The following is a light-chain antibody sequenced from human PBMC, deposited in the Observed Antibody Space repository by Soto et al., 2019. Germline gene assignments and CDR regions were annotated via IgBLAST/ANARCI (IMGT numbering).Light chain of an antibody. V-gene: IGLV1-44*01. CDR1: SSNIGSNS. J-gene: IGLJ3*02. Sequence: QAVVTQPPSASGTPGQRVTISCSGSSSNIGSNSVNWYQQLPGTAPKLLIYTNNQRPSGVHDRFSGSKSGTSGSLAISGLQSEDEADYYCAAWDDSLNAWVFGGGTKLTVL. CDR3: AAWDDSLNAWV. CDR2: TNN.